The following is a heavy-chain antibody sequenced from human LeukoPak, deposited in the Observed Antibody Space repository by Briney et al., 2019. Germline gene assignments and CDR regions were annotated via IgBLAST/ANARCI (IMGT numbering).Heavy chain of an antibody. Sequence: PGGSLRLSCAASGFTFSSYGMHWVRQAPGKGLEWVAVISYDGSNKYYADFVKGRFTISRDNSKNTLYLQMNSLRAEDTAVYYCAKGGACSSTSCYVLGGMDVWGQGTTVTVSS. V-gene: IGHV3-30*18. CDR2: ISYDGSNK. D-gene: IGHD2-2*01. CDR1: GFTFSSYG. J-gene: IGHJ6*02. CDR3: AKGGACSSTSCYVLGGMDV.